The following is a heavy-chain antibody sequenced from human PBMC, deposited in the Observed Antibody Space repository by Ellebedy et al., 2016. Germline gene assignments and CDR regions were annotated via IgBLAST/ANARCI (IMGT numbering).Heavy chain of an antibody. V-gene: IGHV3-7*01. J-gene: IGHJ4*02. CDR3: GSGGGWHSEY. Sequence: GESLKISCGGSGFTFRNSWMTWVRQTPGKGLAWVASIKQDGRQKDYEDSVKGRFSISRDNAKGLMYLQMTRLSVEDSAGDYCGSGGGWHSEYWGQGTLVTVSS. CDR2: IKQDGRQK. CDR1: GFTFRNSW. D-gene: IGHD6-19*01.